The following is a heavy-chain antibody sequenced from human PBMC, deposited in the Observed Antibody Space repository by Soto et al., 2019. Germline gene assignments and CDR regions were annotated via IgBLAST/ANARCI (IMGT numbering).Heavy chain of an antibody. CDR2: ISYDGSKK. CDR1: GFTLSSYG. Sequence: GGSLRLSCAASGFTLSSYGMHWVRQAPGKGLEWVAVISYDGSKKYYGDYVKGRFTISRDKSKNTLYQQMNSLRAEDTAVYYCAKNIMTTPRLDWGKEYYYGMDVWGQGTTVTVSS. J-gene: IGHJ6*02. V-gene: IGHV3-30*18. D-gene: IGHD4-17*01. CDR3: AKNIMTTPRLDWGKEYYYGMDV.